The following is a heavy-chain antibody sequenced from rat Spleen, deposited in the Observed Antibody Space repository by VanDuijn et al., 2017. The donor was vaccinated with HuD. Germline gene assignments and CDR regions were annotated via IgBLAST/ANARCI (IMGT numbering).Heavy chain of an antibody. CDR2: ISYDGSST. CDR3: ARHTTNYGLFGY. D-gene: IGHD1-11*01. Sequence: EVQLVESGGGLVQPGRSLKLSCAASGFTFSDYNMAWVRQAPKKGLEWVATISYDGSSTYYRDSVKGRLTISRDNAKSTLYLQMDSLRSEDTATYYCARHTTNYGLFGYWGQGVMVTVSS. J-gene: IGHJ2*01. CDR1: GFTFSDYN. V-gene: IGHV5-7*01.